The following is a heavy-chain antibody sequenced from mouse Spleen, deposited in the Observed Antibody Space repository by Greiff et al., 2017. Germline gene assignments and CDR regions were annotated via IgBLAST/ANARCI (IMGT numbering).Heavy chain of an antibody. CDR1: GFTFSDYY. D-gene: IGHD2-2*01. Sequence: EVKLVESEGGLVQPGSSMKLSCTASGFTFSDYYMAWVRQVPEKGLEWVANINYDGSSTYYLDSLKSRFIISRDNAKNILYLQMSSLKSEDTATYYCAREDGYDGGFFDYWGQGTTLTVSS. CDR3: AREDGYDGGFFDY. CDR2: INYDGSST. V-gene: IGHV5-16*01. J-gene: IGHJ2*01.